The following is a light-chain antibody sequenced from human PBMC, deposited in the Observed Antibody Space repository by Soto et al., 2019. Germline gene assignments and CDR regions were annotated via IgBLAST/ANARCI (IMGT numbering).Light chain of an antibody. J-gene: IGKJ1*01. CDR3: QQYNTYSWT. Sequence: DIQMTQSPSSVSASVGDTVTITCRASQSIRSYLNWYQQKPGKAPKLXIYAASSLQSGVPSRFSGSGSGTEFALTISSLQPDDFATYYCQQYNTYSWTFGPGTKVDIK. V-gene: IGKV1-16*01. CDR2: AAS. CDR1: QSIRSY.